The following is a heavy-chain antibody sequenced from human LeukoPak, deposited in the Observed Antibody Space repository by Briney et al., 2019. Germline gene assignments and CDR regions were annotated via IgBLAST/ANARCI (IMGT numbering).Heavy chain of an antibody. V-gene: IGHV3-74*03. J-gene: IGHJ4*02. CDR3: ASPGYSSGWYFPFDY. Sequence: GGSLRLSCVASGFTFSTYWMHWVRQAPGKGLLWVSRLSGDGSSTKYADSLKGRFTISRDNAKNTLYLQMNSLRAEDTAIYYCASPGYSSGWYFPFDYWGQGTLVTVSS. CDR1: GFTFSTYW. CDR2: LSGDGSST. D-gene: IGHD6-19*01.